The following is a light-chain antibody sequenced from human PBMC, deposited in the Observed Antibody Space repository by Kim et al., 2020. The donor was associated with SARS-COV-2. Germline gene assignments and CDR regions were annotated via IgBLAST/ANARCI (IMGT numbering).Light chain of an antibody. CDR1: QSVSSN. CDR2: GAS. Sequence: EIVMTQSPATLSVSPGERATLSCRASQSVSSNLAWYQQKPGQAPRLLIYGASTRATGIPARFSGSGSGTEFTLTISSLQSEDFAVYYCQQYNNRTPSNTFGQGTRLEIK. J-gene: IGKJ5*01. V-gene: IGKV3-15*01. CDR3: QQYNNRTPSNT.